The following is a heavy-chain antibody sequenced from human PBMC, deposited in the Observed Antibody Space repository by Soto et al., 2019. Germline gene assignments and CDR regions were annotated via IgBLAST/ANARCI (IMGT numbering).Heavy chain of an antibody. D-gene: IGHD6-13*01. V-gene: IGHV1-18*04. CDR3: ARDLDSSRWYRWDYYYGMDV. CDR2: ISAYNGNT. Sequence: SVKVSCRASCYTFTSYGISWGRQAPVQGLEWMGWISAYNGNTNYAQKLQGRVTMTTDTSTSTAYMELRSLRSDDTAVYYCARDLDSSRWYRWDYYYGMDVWGQGTTVTVSS. CDR1: CYTFTSYG. J-gene: IGHJ6*02.